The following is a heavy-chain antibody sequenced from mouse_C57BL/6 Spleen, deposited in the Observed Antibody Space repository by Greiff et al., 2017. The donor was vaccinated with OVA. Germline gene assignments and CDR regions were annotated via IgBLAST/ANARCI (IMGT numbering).Heavy chain of an antibody. Sequence: QVQLQQSGAELVKPGASVKISCTASGYAFSSYWMNWVKQRPGKGLEWIGQIYPGDGATNYAGKFKGKATLTADKSSSTAYMQLSSLTSEDSAVYYCARRRRQVAAWYFDDWGKGTTVTVSS. CDR1: GYAFSSYW. CDR2: IYPGDGAT. D-gene: IGHD1-1*01. V-gene: IGHV1-80*01. J-gene: IGHJ1*03. CDR3: ARRRRQVAAWYFDD.